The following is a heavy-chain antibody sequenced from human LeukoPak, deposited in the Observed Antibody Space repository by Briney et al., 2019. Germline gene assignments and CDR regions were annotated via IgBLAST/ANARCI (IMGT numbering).Heavy chain of an antibody. CDR3: AREGPRSGSYGP. Sequence: GGSLRLSCAASGFTFSSYSMNWVRQAPGKGLEWVSSISSSSSYIYYADSVKGRFTISRDNAKNSLYLQMSSLRAEDTAVYYYAREGPRSGSYGPWGQGTLVTVSS. J-gene: IGHJ5*02. CDR2: ISSSSSYI. CDR1: GFTFSSYS. D-gene: IGHD3-3*01. V-gene: IGHV3-21*01.